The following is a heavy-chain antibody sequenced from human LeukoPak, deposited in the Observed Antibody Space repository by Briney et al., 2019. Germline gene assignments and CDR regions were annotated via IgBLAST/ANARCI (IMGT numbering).Heavy chain of an antibody. J-gene: IGHJ4*02. CDR2: ISSSGSTI. D-gene: IGHD6-19*01. CDR3: ARERAMEQWLVRDFDY. CDR1: GFTFSDYY. Sequence: GGSLRLSCAASGFTFSDYYMSWIRQAPGKGLEWVSYISSSGSTIYYADSVKGRFTISRDNAKNSLYLQMNSLRAEDTAVYYCARERAMEQWLVRDFDYWGQGTLATVSS. V-gene: IGHV3-11*01.